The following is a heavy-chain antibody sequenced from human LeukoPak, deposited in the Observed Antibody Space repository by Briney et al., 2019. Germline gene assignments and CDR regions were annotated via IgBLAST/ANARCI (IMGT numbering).Heavy chain of an antibody. D-gene: IGHD1-1*01. Sequence: GGSLRLSCAASGFTFTKYEMNWVRQAPGKGLEWVSTVSTSGGGTYYADSVKGRFTISRDNSKNTLYLQMNSLRAEDTAVYYCAKRYNSEYLAPVQNWGQGTLVTVSS. CDR1: GFTFTKYE. V-gene: IGHV3-23*01. CDR3: AKRYNSEYLAPVQN. J-gene: IGHJ4*02. CDR2: VSTSGGGT.